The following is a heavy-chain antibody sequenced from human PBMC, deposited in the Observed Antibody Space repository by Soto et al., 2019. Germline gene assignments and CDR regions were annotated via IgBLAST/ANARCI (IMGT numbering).Heavy chain of an antibody. CDR3: ARHVAVPRTRGFDY. D-gene: IGHD2-15*01. Sequence: SETLSLTCAVGGDSIRHNWWSWVRQASVNVLEWFGEIYHSGPTYYTRSLKGRVIILVDKSASQISLTLSSVTASYTAVYYCARHVAVPRTRGFDYWGQGALVTVSS. V-gene: IGHV4-4*02. CDR1: GDSIRHNW. J-gene: IGHJ4*02. CDR2: IYHSGPT.